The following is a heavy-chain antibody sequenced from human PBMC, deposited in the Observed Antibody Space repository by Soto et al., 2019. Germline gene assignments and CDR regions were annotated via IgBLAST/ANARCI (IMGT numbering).Heavy chain of an antibody. J-gene: IGHJ4*02. D-gene: IGHD3-3*01. CDR3: ARDVLAGADGFTTPYFDY. CDR1: GFTLSSYA. CDR2: ISYDGSNK. Sequence: QVQLVESGGGVVQPGRSLRLSCAASGFTLSSYAIHWVRQAPGKGLEWVAVISYDGSNKYYADSVKGRFTISRDNSKNSLYLQMNSLSAEDTAVYYCARDVLAGADGFTTPYFDYWGQGTLVTVSS. V-gene: IGHV3-30-3*01.